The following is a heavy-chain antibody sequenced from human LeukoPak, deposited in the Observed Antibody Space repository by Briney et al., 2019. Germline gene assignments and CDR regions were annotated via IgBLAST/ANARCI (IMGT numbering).Heavy chain of an antibody. CDR1: GFTFSSYA. V-gene: IGHV3-23*01. Sequence: GVSLRLSCAASGFTFSSYAMSWVRQSPGEGLEWFSTISGSGGSTYYADSVKGRFTISRDNSKNTLYLQMNSLRAEDTAVYYCAKVVGATTRGYFDYWGQGTLVTVSS. CDR3: AKVVGATTRGYFDY. J-gene: IGHJ4*02. D-gene: IGHD1-26*01. CDR2: ISGSGGST.